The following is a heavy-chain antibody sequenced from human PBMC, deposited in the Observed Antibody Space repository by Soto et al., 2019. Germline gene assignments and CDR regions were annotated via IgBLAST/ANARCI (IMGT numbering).Heavy chain of an antibody. CDR1: GFTFSSYW. Sequence: GGSLRLSCEAPGFTFSSYWMHWVHQAPGKGLVWISRIKGDASSVNYAASVKGRFTISRDNAKNTLYLQMNSLSAEDTALYYCARGASGRFYFDYWGQGTLVTVSS. CDR2: IKGDASSV. D-gene: IGHD3-10*01. V-gene: IGHV3-74*01. J-gene: IGHJ4*02. CDR3: ARGASGRFYFDY.